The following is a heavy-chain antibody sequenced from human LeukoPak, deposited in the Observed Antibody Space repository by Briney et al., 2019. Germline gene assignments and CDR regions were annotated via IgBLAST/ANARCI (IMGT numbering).Heavy chain of an antibody. Sequence: SETLSLTCTVSGGSISSGDYYWSWIRQPPGKGLEWIGRIYTSGSTNYNPSLKSRVTISVDTSKNQFSLKLSSVTAADTAVYYCARANWNDVFDYWGQGTLVTVSS. D-gene: IGHD1-1*01. V-gene: IGHV4-61*02. CDR2: IYTSGST. CDR3: ARANWNDVFDY. J-gene: IGHJ4*02. CDR1: GGSISSGDYY.